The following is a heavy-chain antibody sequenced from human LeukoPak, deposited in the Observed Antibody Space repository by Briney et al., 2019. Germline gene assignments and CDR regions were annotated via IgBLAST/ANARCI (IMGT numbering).Heavy chain of an antibody. CDR2: IYISGST. D-gene: IGHD3-16*01. J-gene: IGHJ4*02. Sequence: PSETLSLTCTVSGGSISSYYWSWIRQPAGKGLEWIGRIYISGSTNYNPSLKSRVTISVDTSKNQFSLKLSSVTAADTAVYYCARAIGLGGQKSFDYWGQGTLVTVSS. V-gene: IGHV4-4*07. CDR1: GGSISSYY. CDR3: ARAIGLGGQKSFDY.